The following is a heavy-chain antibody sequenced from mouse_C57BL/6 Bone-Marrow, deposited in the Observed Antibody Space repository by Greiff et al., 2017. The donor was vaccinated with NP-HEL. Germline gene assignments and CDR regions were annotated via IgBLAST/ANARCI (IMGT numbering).Heavy chain of an antibody. V-gene: IGHV5-4*03. J-gene: IGHJ3*01. CDR2: ISDGGSYT. D-gene: IGHD1-1*01. CDR1: GFTFSSYA. Sequence: EVKLVESGGGLVKPGGSLKLSCAASGFTFSSYAMSWVRQTPEKRLEWVATISDGGSYTYYPDNVKGRFTISRDNAKNNLYLQMSHLKSDDTAIYYCARGSSPPWFAYWGQGTLVTVSA. CDR3: ARGSSPPWFAY.